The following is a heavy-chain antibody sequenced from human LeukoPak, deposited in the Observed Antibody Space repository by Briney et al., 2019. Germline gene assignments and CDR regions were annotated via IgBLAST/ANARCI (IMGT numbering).Heavy chain of an antibody. CDR2: INPNSGGT. V-gene: IGHV1-2*02. CDR3: ARDPTGYSSGWYFI. J-gene: IGHJ4*02. Sequence: GASVKVSCKASGYTFTGYYMHWVRQAPGQGLEWMGWINPNSGGTNYAQKFQGRVTITADKSTSTAYMELSSLRSEDTAVYYCARDPTGYSSGWYFIWGQGTLVTVSS. D-gene: IGHD6-19*01. CDR1: GYTFTGYY.